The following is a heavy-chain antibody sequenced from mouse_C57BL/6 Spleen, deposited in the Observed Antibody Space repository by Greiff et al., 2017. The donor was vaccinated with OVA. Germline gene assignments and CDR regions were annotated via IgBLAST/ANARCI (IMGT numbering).Heavy chain of an antibody. D-gene: IGHD1-1*01. CDR2: IDPSDSET. CDR1: GYTFTSYW. CDR3: ARDGNYYGSSRDYAMDY. J-gene: IGHJ4*01. Sequence: QVQLQQPGAELVRPGSSVKLSCKASGYTFTSYWMHWVKQRPIQGLEWIGNIDPSDSETHYNQKFKDKATLTVDKSSSTAYMQLSSLTSEDSAVYYCARDGNYYGSSRDYAMDYWGQGTSVTVSS. V-gene: IGHV1-52*01.